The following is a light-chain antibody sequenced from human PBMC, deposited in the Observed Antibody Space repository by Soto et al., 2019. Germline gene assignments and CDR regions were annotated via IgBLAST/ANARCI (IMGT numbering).Light chain of an antibody. CDR1: QDISNN. CDR2: AAS. J-gene: IGKJ1*01. V-gene: IGKV1-17*01. Sequence: DIQMTQSPSSLSASVGDSVTITCRASQDISNNLGWFQQKPGKAPKRLIYAASSLQSGVPSRFSGSGSGPEFTLTISSLQPEDFATYYCLQHTYLWTFGQGTKVEIK. CDR3: LQHTYLWT.